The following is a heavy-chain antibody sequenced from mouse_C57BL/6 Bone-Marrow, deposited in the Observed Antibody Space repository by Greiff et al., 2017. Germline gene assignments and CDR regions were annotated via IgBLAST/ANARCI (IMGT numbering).Heavy chain of an antibody. CDR3: TTSGSSYGFAY. Sequence: EVQLQQSGAELVRPGASVKLSCTASGFNIKDDYMHGVKQRPEQGLEWIGWIDPENGDTEYASKFQGKATITADTSSNTAYLQLSSLTSEDTAVYYCTTSGSSYGFAYWGQGTLVTVSA. J-gene: IGHJ3*01. CDR2: IDPENGDT. CDR1: GFNIKDDY. V-gene: IGHV14-4*01. D-gene: IGHD1-1*01.